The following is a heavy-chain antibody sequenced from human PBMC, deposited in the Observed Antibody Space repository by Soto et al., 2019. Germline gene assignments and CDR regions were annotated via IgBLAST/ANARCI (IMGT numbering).Heavy chain of an antibody. J-gene: IGHJ4*02. D-gene: IGHD3-9*01. V-gene: IGHV1-45*01. CDR2: MRPLIGDT. CDR1: GHHLSYRY. Sequence: QVPLVQSGAAVKQTGSSVKISCKTSGHHLSYRYLHWFRQAPGQPFEWMGRMRPLIGDTNNAQKVHDRLTLTRDRPMTTAYMDLRSLTSDDTAIYYCAGEGSYETLSGNSHIFDWGQGTLVSVSS. CDR3: AGEGSYETLSGNSHIFD.